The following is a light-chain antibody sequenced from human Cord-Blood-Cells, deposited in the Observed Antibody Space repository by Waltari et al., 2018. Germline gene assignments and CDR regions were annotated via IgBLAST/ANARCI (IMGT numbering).Light chain of an antibody. J-gene: IGKJ2*01. CDR3: QQDYNLPYT. Sequence: EIVMTQSPATLSLSPGERATLSCRASQSVSSSYLSWYQQKPGQASRLLIYGASTRATGIPARFSGSGSGTDFTLTISSLQPEDFAVYYCQQDYNLPYTFGQGTKLEIK. CDR2: GAS. CDR1: QSVSSSY. V-gene: IGKV3D-7*01.